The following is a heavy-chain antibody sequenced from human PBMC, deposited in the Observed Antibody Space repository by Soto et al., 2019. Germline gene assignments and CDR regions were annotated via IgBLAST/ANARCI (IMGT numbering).Heavy chain of an antibody. V-gene: IGHV3-30-3*01. CDR2: ISYDGSNK. CDR3: AGDRWLQFHYFDY. J-gene: IGHJ4*02. CDR1: GFTFSSYA. D-gene: IGHD5-12*01. Sequence: QVQLVESGGGVVKPGRSLSLSCEASGFTFSSYAMHWVRQAPGKGLEWVAVISYDGSNKYYADSVKGRFTISRDNSKNTLYLQMNSLRAEDTAVYYCAGDRWLQFHYFDYWGQGTLVTVSS.